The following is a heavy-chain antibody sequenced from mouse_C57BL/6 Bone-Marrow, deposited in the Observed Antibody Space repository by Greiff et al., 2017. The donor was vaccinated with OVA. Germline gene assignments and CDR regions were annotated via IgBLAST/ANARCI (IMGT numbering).Heavy chain of an antibody. J-gene: IGHJ2*01. CDR3: AREDDYGYFDY. V-gene: IGHV1-64*01. D-gene: IGHD2-4*01. CDR2: IHPNSGST. CDR1: GYTFTSYW. Sequence: VQLQQPGAELVKPGASVKLSCKASGYTFTSYWMHWVKQRPGQGLEWIGMIHPNSGSTKYNEKFKSKATLTVDKSSSTAYMQLSSLTSEDSAVYYCAREDDYGYFDYWGQGTTLTVSS.